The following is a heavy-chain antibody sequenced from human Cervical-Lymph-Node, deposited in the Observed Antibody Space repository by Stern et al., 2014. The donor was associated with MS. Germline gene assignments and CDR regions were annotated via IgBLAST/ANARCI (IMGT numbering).Heavy chain of an antibody. Sequence: QLVQSGPEVKKPGTSVKVSCKASGFTFTSSAVQWVRQARGQRLEWIGWHVGGSGNTNYAQKFQERVTITRDMSTSTAYMELSSLRSEDTAVYYCAADWSYYDSSGYYYYFDYWGQGTLVTVSS. D-gene: IGHD3-22*01. V-gene: IGHV1-58*01. J-gene: IGHJ4*02. CDR3: AADWSYYDSSGYYYYFDY. CDR1: GFTFTSSA. CDR2: HVGGSGNT.